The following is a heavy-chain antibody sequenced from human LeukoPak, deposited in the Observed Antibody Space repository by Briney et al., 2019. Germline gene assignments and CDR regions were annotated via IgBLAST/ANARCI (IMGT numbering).Heavy chain of an antibody. CDR3: ARDHGTATVIPVHYYYYYYMDV. CDR2: IKQDGSEK. Sequence: GGSLRLSCAASGFTFSSYWMSWVRQAPGKGLEWVANIKQDGSEKYYVDSVKGRFTISRDNAKNSLYLQMNSLRAEDTAVYYCARDHGTATVIPVHYYYYYYMDVWGKGTTVTVSS. CDR1: GFTFSSYW. D-gene: IGHD4-17*01. J-gene: IGHJ6*03. V-gene: IGHV3-7*01.